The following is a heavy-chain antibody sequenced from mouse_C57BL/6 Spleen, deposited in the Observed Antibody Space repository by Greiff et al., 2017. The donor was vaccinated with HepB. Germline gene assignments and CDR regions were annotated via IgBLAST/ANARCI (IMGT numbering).Heavy chain of an antibody. CDR2: ISYDGSN. D-gene: IGHD2-4*01. J-gene: IGHJ4*01. CDR3: ARAIYDYDGDYYAMDY. CDR1: GYSITSGYY. Sequence: EVQLQESGPGLVKPSQSLSLTCSVTGYSITSGYYWNWIRQFPGNQLEWMGYISYDGSNNYNPSLKNRISITRDTSNNQFFLKLNSVTTEDTATYYCARAIYDYDGDYYAMDYWGQGTSVTVSS. V-gene: IGHV3-6*01.